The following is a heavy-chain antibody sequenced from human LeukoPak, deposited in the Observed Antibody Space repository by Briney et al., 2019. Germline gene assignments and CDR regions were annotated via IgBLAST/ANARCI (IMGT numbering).Heavy chain of an antibody. CDR3: AKERLGGNYGDYAVEY. V-gene: IGHV3-23*01. Sequence: GGSLRLSCAASGFTSTSYAMSWVRQAPGKGLEWVSSVSGRGDGTYYADSVKGRFTISRDNSKKTLDLHMDSLRAEDTAVYYCAKERLGGNYGDYAVEYWGQGTMVAVSS. D-gene: IGHD4-17*01. J-gene: IGHJ4*02. CDR2: VSGRGDGT. CDR1: GFTSTSYA.